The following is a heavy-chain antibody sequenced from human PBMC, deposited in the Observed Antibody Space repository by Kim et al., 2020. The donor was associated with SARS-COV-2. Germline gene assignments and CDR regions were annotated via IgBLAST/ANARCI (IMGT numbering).Heavy chain of an antibody. CDR2: ISAYNGNT. CDR1: GYTFTSYG. Sequence: ASVKVSCKASGYTFTSYGISWVRQAPGQGLEWMGWISAYNGNTNYAQKLQGRVTMTTDTSTSTAYMELRSLRSDDTAVYYCARTNYYGSGSYLLDPWGQGTLVTVSS. V-gene: IGHV1-18*01. CDR3: ARTNYYGSGSYLLDP. D-gene: IGHD3-10*01. J-gene: IGHJ5*02.